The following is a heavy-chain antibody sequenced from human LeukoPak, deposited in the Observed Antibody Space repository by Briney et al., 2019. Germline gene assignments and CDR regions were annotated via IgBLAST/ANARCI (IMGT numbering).Heavy chain of an antibody. CDR1: GIAVSDTY. Sequence: GGSLRLSCAASGIAVSDTYMTWVRQAPGKGLEWISVIYETGNTYYADSVKGRFTISRDNSKNTVYLQMNSLRPEDTAVYYCVRENVILSEGDYFDYWGQGTLVAVSS. CDR3: VRENVILSEGDYFDY. CDR2: IYETGNT. D-gene: IGHD5/OR15-5a*01. V-gene: IGHV3-66*01. J-gene: IGHJ4*02.